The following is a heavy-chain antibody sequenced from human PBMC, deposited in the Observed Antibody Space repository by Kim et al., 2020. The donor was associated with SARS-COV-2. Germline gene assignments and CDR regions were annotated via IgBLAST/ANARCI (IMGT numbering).Heavy chain of an antibody. CDR1: GFTFSSYW. J-gene: IGHJ3*02. D-gene: IGHD2-15*01. CDR3: ARGYCSGGSCFSDRDAFDI. V-gene: IGHV3-7*01. CDR2: IKQDGSET. Sequence: GGSLRLSCAASGFTFSSYWMSWVRQAPGKGLEWVANIKQDGSETYYVDSVKGRFTISRDNAKNSLYLQMNSLRAEDTAVYYCARGYCSGGSCFSDRDAFDIWGQGTMVTVSS.